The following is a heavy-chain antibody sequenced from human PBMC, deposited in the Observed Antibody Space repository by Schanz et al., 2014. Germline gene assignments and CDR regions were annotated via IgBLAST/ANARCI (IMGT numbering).Heavy chain of an antibody. J-gene: IGHJ4*02. CDR2: ISYDGSHK. CDR3: AKRFHCSGSHPFDY. CDR1: GFTFSSYS. V-gene: IGHV3-30*18. D-gene: IGHD3-10*02. Sequence: VLLVESGGGLVTPGESLRLSCAASGFTFSSYSMNWVRQAPGKGLEWVAVISYDGSHKDYADSVKGRFTISRDNAKNTVYLQMNSLRDDDTAVYYCAKRFHCSGSHPFDYWGQGTLVTVSS.